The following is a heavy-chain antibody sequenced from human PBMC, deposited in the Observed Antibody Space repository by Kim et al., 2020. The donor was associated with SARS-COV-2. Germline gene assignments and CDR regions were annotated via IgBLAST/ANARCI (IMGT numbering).Heavy chain of an antibody. J-gene: IGHJ4*02. D-gene: IGHD1-26*01. V-gene: IGHV3-30*02. CDR3: AKRVKWELRADY. Sequence: YYADSVKGRFTISRDNSKNTLYLQMNSLRAEDTAVYYCAKRVKWELRADYWGQGTLVTVSS.